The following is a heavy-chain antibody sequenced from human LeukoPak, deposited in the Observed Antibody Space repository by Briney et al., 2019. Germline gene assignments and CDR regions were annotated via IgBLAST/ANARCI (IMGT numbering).Heavy chain of an antibody. CDR3: ARLRIGWFDP. CDR1: GGSFSGYY. CDR2: INHSGST. Sequence: SETLSLTCAVYGGSFSGYYWSWIRQPPGKGLEWIGEINHSGSTNYNPSLKSRVTISVDTSKNQFSLKLSSVTAADTAVYYCARLRIGWFDPWGQGTLVTVSS. V-gene: IGHV4-34*01. J-gene: IGHJ5*02.